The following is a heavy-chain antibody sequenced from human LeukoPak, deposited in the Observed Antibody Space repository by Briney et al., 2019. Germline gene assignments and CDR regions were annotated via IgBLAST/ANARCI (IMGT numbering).Heavy chain of an antibody. D-gene: IGHD3-22*01. V-gene: IGHV1-18*01. J-gene: IGHJ6*01. CDR2: ISAYNGNR. CDR3: ARDVTGVVVIIYYYYGMDV. CDR1: GYTFPSYG. Sequence: ASVKVSRKASGYTFPSYGISWLRQAPGQGLEWMGWISAYNGNRNYAQKRQGRVSMTTDTSTSTDYMELRRLRADATAVHYCARDVTGVVVIIYYYYGMDVWRQGSTVTVSS.